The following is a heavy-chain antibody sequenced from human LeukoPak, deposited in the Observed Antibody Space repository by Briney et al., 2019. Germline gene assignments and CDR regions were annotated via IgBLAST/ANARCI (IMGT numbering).Heavy chain of an antibody. CDR3: ARDSGSTSGFDY. V-gene: IGHV3-48*03. J-gene: IGHJ4*02. CDR1: GFAFSSYE. D-gene: IGHD2-2*01. CDR2: ISSSGSTI. Sequence: GGSLRLSCAASGFAFSSYEMNWVRQAPGKGLEWVSYISSSGSTIYYADSVKGRFTISRDNAKNSLYLQMNSLRAEDTAVYYCARDSGSTSGFDYWGQGTLVTVSS.